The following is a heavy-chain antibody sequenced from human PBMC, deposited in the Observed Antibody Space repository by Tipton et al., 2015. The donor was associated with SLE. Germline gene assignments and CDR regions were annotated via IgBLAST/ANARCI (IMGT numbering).Heavy chain of an antibody. D-gene: IGHD1-26*01. V-gene: IGHV3-30*04. CDR2: ISYDGSNK. Sequence: SLRLSCAASGFTFSSYAMHWVRQAPGKGLEWVAVISYDGSNKYYADSVKGRFTISRDNSKNTLYLQMNSLRAEDTAAYYCARSVGAGGSFDYWGQGTLVTVSS. J-gene: IGHJ4*02. CDR3: ARSVGAGGSFDY. CDR1: GFTFSSYA.